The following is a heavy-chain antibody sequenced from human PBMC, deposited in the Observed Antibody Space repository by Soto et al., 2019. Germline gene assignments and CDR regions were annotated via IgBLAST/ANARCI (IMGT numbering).Heavy chain of an antibody. D-gene: IGHD3-3*01. CDR3: ARGHYDFWSGYNNWFDP. J-gene: IGHJ5*02. V-gene: IGHV3-53*01. Sequence: GGSLRLSCAASGFTVSSNYMSWVRQAPGKGLEWVSVIYSGGSTYYADSVKGRFTISRDNSKNTLYLQMNSLRAEDTAVYYCARGHYDFWSGYNNWFDPWGQGTLVTVSS. CDR1: GFTVSSNY. CDR2: IYSGGST.